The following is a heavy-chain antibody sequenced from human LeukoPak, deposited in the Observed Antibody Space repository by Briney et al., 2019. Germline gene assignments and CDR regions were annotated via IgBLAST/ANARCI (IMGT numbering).Heavy chain of an antibody. D-gene: IGHD3-3*01. V-gene: IGHV4-59*01. Sequence: SETLSLTCTVSGGSISSYYWSWIRQPPGKGLEWIGYIYYSGSTNYNPSLKSRVTISVDTSKNQFSLKLSSVTAADTAVYYCARGVSESDTYYFDYWGQGTLVTVSS. CDR1: GGSISSYY. J-gene: IGHJ4*02. CDR3: ARGVSESDTYYFDY. CDR2: IYYSGST.